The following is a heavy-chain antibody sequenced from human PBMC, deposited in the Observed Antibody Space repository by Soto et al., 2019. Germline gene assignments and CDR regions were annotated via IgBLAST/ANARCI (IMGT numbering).Heavy chain of an antibody. V-gene: IGHV3-23*01. CDR3: AKDRDSAASPGHLDAFDI. Sequence: GGSLRLSCAASGFTFSSYAMSWVRQAPGKGLEWVSAISGSGGSTYYADSVKGRFTISRDNSKNTLYLQMNSLRAEDTAVYYCAKDRDSAASPGHLDAFDIWGQGTMVTVSS. CDR2: ISGSGGST. CDR1: GFTFSSYA. D-gene: IGHD6-6*01. J-gene: IGHJ3*02.